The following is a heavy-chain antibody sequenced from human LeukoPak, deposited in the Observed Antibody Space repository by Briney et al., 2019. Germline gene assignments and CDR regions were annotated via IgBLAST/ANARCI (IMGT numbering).Heavy chain of an antibody. CDR1: GGSISSYY. CDR2: IYYSGST. Sequence: SSKTLSLTCTVSGGSISSYYWSWIRQPPGKGLEWIGYIYYSGSTNYNPSLKSRVTISVDTSKNQFSLKLSSVTAADTAVYYCARGLYCSSTSCYWFDPWGQGTLVTVSS. J-gene: IGHJ5*02. CDR3: ARGLYCSSTSCYWFDP. V-gene: IGHV4-59*01. D-gene: IGHD2-2*01.